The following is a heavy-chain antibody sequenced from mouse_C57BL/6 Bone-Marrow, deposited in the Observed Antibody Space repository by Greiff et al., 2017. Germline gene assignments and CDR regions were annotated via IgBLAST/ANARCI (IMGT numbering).Heavy chain of an antibody. Sequence: DVKLQESGPVLVKPGASVKMSCKASGYTFTDYYMNWVKQSHGKSLEWIGVINPYNGGTSYNQKFKGKATLTVDKSSSTAYMELNSLTSEDSAVYYCASDDGYNWGQGTSVTVSS. V-gene: IGHV1-19*01. CDR3: ASDDGYN. D-gene: IGHD2-3*01. J-gene: IGHJ4*01. CDR2: INPYNGGT. CDR1: GYTFTDYY.